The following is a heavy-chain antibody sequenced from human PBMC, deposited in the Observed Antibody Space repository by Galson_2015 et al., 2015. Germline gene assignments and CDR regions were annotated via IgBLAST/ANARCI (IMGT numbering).Heavy chain of an antibody. Sequence: SETLSLTCSVSGGSVSIGNYYWTWIRQPPGKGLEWIGYIHNSGSTDYNPSLKSRVTISLDTSRKQFSLKVSSVTAADTAVYYCVRDVRSYYYGMDVWGQGTTVTVSS. J-gene: IGHJ6*02. CDR3: VRDVRSYYYGMDV. V-gene: IGHV4-61*01. CDR2: IHNSGST. CDR1: GGSVSIGNYY.